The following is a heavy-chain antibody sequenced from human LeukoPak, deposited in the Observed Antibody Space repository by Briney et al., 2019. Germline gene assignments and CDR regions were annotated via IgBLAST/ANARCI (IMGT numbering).Heavy chain of an antibody. V-gene: IGHV5-51*01. CDR2: IYPGDSDT. J-gene: IGHJ6*03. D-gene: IGHD6-13*01. CDR3: ARLPGYSSSWYLDYYYYMDV. CDR1: GYSFTSYW. Sequence: GESLKISCKGSGYSFTSYWIGWVRQMPGKGLEWMGIIYPGDSDTRYSPSFQGQVTISADKSISTAYLQWSSLKASDTAMDYCARLPGYSSSWYLDYYYYMDVWGKGTTVTVSS.